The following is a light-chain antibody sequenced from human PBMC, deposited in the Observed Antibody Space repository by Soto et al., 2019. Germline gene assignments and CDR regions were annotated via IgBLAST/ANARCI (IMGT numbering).Light chain of an antibody. Sequence: QAVVTQPPSVSGAPGQRVTISCTGSSSSVGTAYDVNWYQHLPGTAPKLLIYGSTHRPSGVPDRFSGFKSGTSASLAITGLQAEDAADDYCQSYDSSLSGSVVFGGGTKLTVL. CDR3: QSYDSSLSGSVV. J-gene: IGLJ2*01. CDR2: GST. V-gene: IGLV1-40*01. CDR1: SSSVGTAYD.